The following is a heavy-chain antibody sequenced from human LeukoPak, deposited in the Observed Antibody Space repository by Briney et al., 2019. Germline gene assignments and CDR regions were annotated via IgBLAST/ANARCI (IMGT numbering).Heavy chain of an antibody. CDR2: IYYSGST. Sequence: PSETLSLTCTVSGGSISSYYWSWIRQPPGKGLEWIGYIYYSGSTNYNPSLKSRVTISVDTSKNQFSLKLSSVTAADTAVYYCARVIVGATRAFDIWGQGTMVTVSS. D-gene: IGHD1-26*01. CDR1: GGSISSYY. V-gene: IGHV4-59*01. J-gene: IGHJ3*02. CDR3: ARVIVGATRAFDI.